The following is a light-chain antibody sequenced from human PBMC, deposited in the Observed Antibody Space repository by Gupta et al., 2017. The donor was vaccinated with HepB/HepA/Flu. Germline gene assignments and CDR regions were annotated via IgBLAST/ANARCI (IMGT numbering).Light chain of an antibody. CDR1: SSDIGAYNY. CDR3: SSFTTTSTWV. CDR2: VVT. V-gene: IGLV2-14*01. Sequence: QSALTQPASVSGSPGQSITISCTGTSSDIGAYNYVSWYQQYPGKAPKLLIYVVTNRPSGVSNRFSGSKSGNTASLTISGLQGEDEADYYCSSFTTTSTWVFGGGTKVTVL. J-gene: IGLJ3*02.